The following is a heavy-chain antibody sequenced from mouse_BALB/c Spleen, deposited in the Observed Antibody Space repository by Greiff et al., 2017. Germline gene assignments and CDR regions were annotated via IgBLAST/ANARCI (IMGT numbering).Heavy chain of an antibody. D-gene: IGHD1-2*01. CDR3: ARVGLLRLRDYAMDY. CDR2: IWGDGST. Sequence: VQLQESGPGLVAPSQSLSITCTVSGFSLTGYGVNWVRQPPGKGLEWLGMIWGDGSTDYNSALKSRLSISKDNSKSQVFLKMNSLQTDDTARYYCARVGLLRLRDYAMDYWGQGTSVTVSS. CDR1: GFSLTGYG. J-gene: IGHJ4*01. V-gene: IGHV2-6-7*01.